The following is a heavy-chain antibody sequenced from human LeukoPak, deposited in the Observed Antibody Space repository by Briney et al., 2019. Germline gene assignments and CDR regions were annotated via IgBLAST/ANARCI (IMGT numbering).Heavy chain of an antibody. V-gene: IGHV3-23*01. CDR2: ISGSGGST. Sequence: PGGSLRLSCAASGFTFSSYAMSWVRQAPGKGLEWVAAISGSGGSTYYADSVKGRVTTSRDNSKNPLYLQMTSLRAEDTPVYYCAKDLVVRPQTTVVTIVTFDYWGQGTLVTVSS. J-gene: IGHJ4*02. D-gene: IGHD4-23*01. CDR1: GFTFSSYA. CDR3: AKDLVVRPQTTVVTIVTFDY.